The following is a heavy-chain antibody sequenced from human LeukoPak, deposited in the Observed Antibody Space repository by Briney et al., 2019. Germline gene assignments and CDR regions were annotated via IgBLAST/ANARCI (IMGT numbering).Heavy chain of an antibody. D-gene: IGHD3-3*01. CDR1: GGSISRYY. V-gene: IGHV4-59*08. J-gene: IGHJ3*02. Sequence: SETLSLTCTVSGGSISRYYWSWIRQPPGKGLEWIGFSYYTGNTNYNPSPKSRVTISVDTSTNQFSLKVTSVTAADTAVFYCARLANYDFWRGPYPHDAFDIWGQGTMVTVSS. CDR2: SYYTGNT. CDR3: ARLANYDFWRGPYPHDAFDI.